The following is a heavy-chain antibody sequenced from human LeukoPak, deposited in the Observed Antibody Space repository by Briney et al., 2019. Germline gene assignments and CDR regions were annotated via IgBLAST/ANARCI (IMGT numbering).Heavy chain of an antibody. CDR3: AKEGIVVVPAAKYMDV. V-gene: IGHV3-23*01. D-gene: IGHD2-2*01. CDR1: GFTFSSYE. CDR2: ISGSGGST. Sequence: GGSLRLSCAASGFTFSSYEMNWVRQASGKGLEWVSAISGSGGSTYYADSVKGRFTISRDNSKNTLYLQMNSLRAEDTAVYYCAKEGIVVVPAAKYMDVWGKGTTVTVSS. J-gene: IGHJ6*03.